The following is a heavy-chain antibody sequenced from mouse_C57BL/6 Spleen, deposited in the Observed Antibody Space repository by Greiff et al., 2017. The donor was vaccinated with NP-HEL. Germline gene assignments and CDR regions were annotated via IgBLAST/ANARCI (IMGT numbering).Heavy chain of an antibody. D-gene: IGHD2-4*01. CDR2: INPNNGGT. Sequence: VQLQQSGPELVKPGASVKISCKASGYTFTDYYMNWVKPSHGKSLEWIGDINPNNGGTSYNQKFKGKATLTVDKSSSTAYMELRSLTSEDSAVYYCARGDDYAYYFDDWGQGTTLTVSS. CDR1: GYTFTDYY. J-gene: IGHJ2*01. V-gene: IGHV1-26*01. CDR3: ARGDDYAYYFDD.